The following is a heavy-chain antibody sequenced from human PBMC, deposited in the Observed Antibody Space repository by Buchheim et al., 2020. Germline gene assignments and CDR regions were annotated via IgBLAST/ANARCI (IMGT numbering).Heavy chain of an antibody. CDR2: ISTSGGGT. J-gene: IGHJ4*02. D-gene: IGHD2-2*01. V-gene: IGHV3-23*01. Sequence: EVQLLESGGGLVQPGGSLRLSCAASGFTFSSYAMSWVRQAPGKGLEWVSAISTSGGGTYYAGSVKGRVTISRDNSKNTLYLQMNSLRSEDTASYFCAKETYAKEGFRTVDYWGQGAL. CDR1: GFTFSSYA. CDR3: AKETYAKEGFRTVDY.